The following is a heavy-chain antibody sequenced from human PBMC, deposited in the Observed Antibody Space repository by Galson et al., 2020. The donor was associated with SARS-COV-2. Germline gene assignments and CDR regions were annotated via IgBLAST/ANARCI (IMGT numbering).Heavy chain of an antibody. D-gene: IGHD6-6*01. Sequence: GESLKISCAASGFTVSSNYMSWVRQAPGKGLEWVSVIYSGGSTYYADSVKGRFTISRDNSKNTLYLQMNSLRAEDTAVYYCASSSWDYYYYYMDVWGKGTTVTVSS. V-gene: IGHV3-66*02. CDR1: GFTVSSNY. J-gene: IGHJ6*03. CDR2: IYSGGST. CDR3: ASSSWDYYYYYMDV.